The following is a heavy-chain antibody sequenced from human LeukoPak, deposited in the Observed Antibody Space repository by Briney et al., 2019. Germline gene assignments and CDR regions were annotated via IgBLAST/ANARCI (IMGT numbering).Heavy chain of an antibody. CDR1: GYTFSNYW. Sequence: GGSLRLSCSASGYTFSNYWMSWVRQAPGKGLEYVANIKQDGSETYYVDSVKGRFTISRDNAKNSLYLQMNGLRVEDTAVYYCARDQGILFFDSWGQGTLVTVSS. V-gene: IGHV3-7*01. D-gene: IGHD2-21*01. CDR3: ARDQGILFFDS. CDR2: IKQDGSET. J-gene: IGHJ4*02.